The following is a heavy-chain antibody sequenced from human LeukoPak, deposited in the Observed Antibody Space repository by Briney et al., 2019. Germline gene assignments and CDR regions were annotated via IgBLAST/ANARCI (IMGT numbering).Heavy chain of an antibody. CDR1: GFTFSSYS. Sequence: GGSLRLSCAASGFTFSSYSMNWVRQAPGKGLEWVSSISSSSSYIYYADSVKGRFTISRDNAKNSLYLQMNSLRAEDTAVYYCARETHGGPKSDNSGSPGWGQGTLVTVSS. J-gene: IGHJ4*02. CDR2: ISSSSSYI. CDR3: ARETHGGPKSDNSGSPG. V-gene: IGHV3-21*01. D-gene: IGHD1-26*01.